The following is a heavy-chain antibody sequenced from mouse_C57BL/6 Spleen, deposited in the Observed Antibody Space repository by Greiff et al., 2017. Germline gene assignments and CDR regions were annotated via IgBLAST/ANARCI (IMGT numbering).Heavy chain of an antibody. V-gene: IGHV5-4*01. CDR3: ARDVAHDY. J-gene: IGHJ2*01. CDR2: ISDGGSYT. CDR1: GFTFSSYA. Sequence: EVQLVESGGGLVKPGGSLKLSCAASGFTFSSYAMSWVRQTPEKRLEWVATISDGGSYTYYPDNVKGRFTISRDNAKNNLYLQMSHLKSEDTAMYYCARDVAHDYWGQGTTLTVSA.